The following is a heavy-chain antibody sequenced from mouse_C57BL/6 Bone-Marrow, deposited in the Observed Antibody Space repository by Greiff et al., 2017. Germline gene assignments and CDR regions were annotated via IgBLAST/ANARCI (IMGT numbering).Heavy chain of an antibody. CDR3: ARDITTV. Sequence: VQLKESGPGLVKPSQSLSLSCSVTGYSITSGYYWNWIRQFPGNKLEWMGYISYDGSNNYNPSLKNRISITRDTSKNQFFLKLNSLTTEDTATYYCARDITTVGGQGTLVTVSA. CDR1: GYSITSGYY. V-gene: IGHV3-6*01. CDR2: ISYDGSN. D-gene: IGHD1-1*01. J-gene: IGHJ3*01.